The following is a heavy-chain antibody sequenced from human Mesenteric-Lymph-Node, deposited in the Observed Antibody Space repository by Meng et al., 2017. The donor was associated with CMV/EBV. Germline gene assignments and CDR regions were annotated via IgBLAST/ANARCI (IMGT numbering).Heavy chain of an antibody. D-gene: IGHD4-23*01. J-gene: IGHJ4*02. CDR2: INAGNGNT. CDR3: ARAGIYGGKTEFDY. Sequence: SGYTVTSYAMHWVRQAPGQRLEWMGWINAGNGNTKYSQKFQGRVTITRDTSASTAYMELSSLRSEDTAVYYCARAGIYGGKTEFDYWGQGTLVTVSS. CDR1: GYTVTSYA. V-gene: IGHV1-3*01.